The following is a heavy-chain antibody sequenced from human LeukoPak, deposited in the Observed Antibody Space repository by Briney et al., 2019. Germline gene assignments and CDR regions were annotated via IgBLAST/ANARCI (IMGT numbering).Heavy chain of an antibody. CDR1: GFIFSDFW. CDR3: ATAFDYVWGSGQD. Sequence: GSLRLSCAASGFIFSDFWMTWVRQAPGKGLEWVANIKGDGSEGNYVDSVKGRFTISRDNAKISLYLHMNSLRAEDTGVYFCATAFDYVWGSGQDWGQGTLVTVSS. D-gene: IGHD3-16*01. V-gene: IGHV3-7*01. J-gene: IGHJ4*02. CDR2: IKGDGSEG.